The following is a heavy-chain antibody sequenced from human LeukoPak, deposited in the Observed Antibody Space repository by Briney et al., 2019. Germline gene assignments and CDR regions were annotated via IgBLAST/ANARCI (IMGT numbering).Heavy chain of an antibody. J-gene: IGHJ4*02. Sequence: GGSLRLSCAASGFTFSSYSMHWVRQAPGKGLEWVSYISSSSSTIYYADSVKGRFTISRDNAKNSLYLQMNSLRDEDTAVYYCASYYSSTHDYWGQGTLVTVSS. V-gene: IGHV3-48*02. CDR3: ASYYSSTHDY. CDR1: GFTFSSYS. CDR2: ISSSSSTI. D-gene: IGHD6-13*01.